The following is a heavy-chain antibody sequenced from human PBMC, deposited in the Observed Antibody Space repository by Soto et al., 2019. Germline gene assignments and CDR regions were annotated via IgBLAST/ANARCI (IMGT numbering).Heavy chain of an antibody. CDR3: ARLEGLATISYYFDF. CDR2: IYYRGNT. Sequence: SETLSLTCSVSDDSVNSDKYYWGWIRQPPGKGLEWIGSIYYRGNTYYNPSLQTRVTISLDKSKSQFSLNLNSVTAADSAVYFCARLEGLATISYYFDFWGQGALVTVSS. J-gene: IGHJ4*02. D-gene: IGHD3-9*01. V-gene: IGHV4-39*01. CDR1: DDSVNSDKYY.